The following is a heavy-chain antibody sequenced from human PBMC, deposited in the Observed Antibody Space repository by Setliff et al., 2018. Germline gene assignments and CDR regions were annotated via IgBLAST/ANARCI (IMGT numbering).Heavy chain of an antibody. CDR2: VFTATDDT. CDR3: ARDPKLVGAPERAFDY. D-gene: IGHD1-26*01. J-gene: IGHJ4*02. Sequence: ASVKVSCKASGGSFSNHGFTWVRQAPGQGLEWMGRVFTATDDTQFRTEFQGRVSVTRDTSMSTTYMELSGLRSDDTAVYYCARDPKLVGAPERAFDYWGQGTQVTVSS. V-gene: IGHV1-2*06. CDR1: GGSFSNHG.